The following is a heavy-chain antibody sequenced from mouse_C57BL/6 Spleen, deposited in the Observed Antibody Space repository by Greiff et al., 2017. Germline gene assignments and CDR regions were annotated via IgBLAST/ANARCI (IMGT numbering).Heavy chain of an antibody. V-gene: IGHV1-15*01. CDR3: TRGYYYGSSYYAMDY. J-gene: IGHJ4*01. CDR1: GYTFTDYE. CDR2: IDPETGGT. D-gene: IGHD1-1*01. Sequence: VQLQQSGAELVRPGASVTLSCKASGYTFTDYEMHWVKQTPVHGLEWIGAIDPETGGTAYNQKFKGKAILTAAKSSSTAYMELRSLTSEDSAVYYCTRGYYYGSSYYAMDYWGQGTSVTVSS.